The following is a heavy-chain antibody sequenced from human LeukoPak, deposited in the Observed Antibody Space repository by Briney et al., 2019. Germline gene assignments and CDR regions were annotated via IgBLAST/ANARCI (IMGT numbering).Heavy chain of an antibody. CDR3: ARDYYYDSSDLGADY. Sequence: GGSLRLSCAASGFTFSSYAMHWVRQAPGKGLEWVAVISYDGSNKYYADSVKGRFTISRDNSKNTLYLQMNSLRAEDTAVYYCARDYYYDSSDLGADYWGQGTLVTVSS. CDR1: GFTFSSYA. J-gene: IGHJ4*02. CDR2: ISYDGSNK. V-gene: IGHV3-30-3*01. D-gene: IGHD3-22*01.